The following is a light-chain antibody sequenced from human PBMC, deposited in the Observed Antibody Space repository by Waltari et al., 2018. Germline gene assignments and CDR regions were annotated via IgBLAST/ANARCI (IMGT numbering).Light chain of an antibody. J-gene: IGKJ4*01. V-gene: IGKV1-5*03. CDR3: QQYYTYPLT. CDR1: QSISSW. Sequence: DIKMTQSPSTLSASVGDRVTITCRASQSISSWLAWYQQKPGKAPKLLIYKASTLEGGVPSRFSVIGSGTDFTLTISSLQPDDSAAYYCQQYYTYPLTFGGGTKVEIK. CDR2: KAS.